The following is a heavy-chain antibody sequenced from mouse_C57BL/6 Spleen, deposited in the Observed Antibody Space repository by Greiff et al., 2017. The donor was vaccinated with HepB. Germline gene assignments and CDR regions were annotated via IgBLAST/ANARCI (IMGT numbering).Heavy chain of an antibody. CDR3: ARDGGVFDY. CDR2: ISDGGSYT. V-gene: IGHV5-4*01. Sequence: EVKLMESGGGLVKPGGSLKLSCAASGFTFSSYAMSWVRQTPEKRLEWVATISDGGSYTYYPDNVKGRFTISRDNAKNNLYLQMSHLKSEDTAMYYCARDGGVFDYWGQGTTLTVSS. J-gene: IGHJ2*01. CDR1: GFTFSSYA.